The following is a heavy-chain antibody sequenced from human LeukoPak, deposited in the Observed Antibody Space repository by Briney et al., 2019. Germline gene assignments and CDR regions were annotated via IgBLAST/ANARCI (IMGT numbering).Heavy chain of an antibody. J-gene: IGHJ4*02. V-gene: IGHV3-48*03. CDR2: ISSSGSTI. CDR1: GFTFSSYE. Sequence: GGSLRLSCAASGFTFSSYEMNWVRQAPGKGLEWVSYISSSGSTIYYADSVKGRFTISRDNAKNSLYLQMNSLRAEDTAVYYCARGYYYVFDYWGQGTLVTVSS. CDR3: ARGYYYVFDY. D-gene: IGHD3-22*01.